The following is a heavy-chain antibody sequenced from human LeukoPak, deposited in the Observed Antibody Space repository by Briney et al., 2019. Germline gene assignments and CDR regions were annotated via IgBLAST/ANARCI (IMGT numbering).Heavy chain of an antibody. CDR1: GFTFSSYA. J-gene: IGHJ4*02. CDR3: AREVAMTTGPLDY. D-gene: IGHD4-11*01. CDR2: ISGSGGST. V-gene: IGHV3-23*01. Sequence: GGSLRLSCAASGFTFSSYAMSWVRQAPGKGLEWVSAISGSGGSTYYADSVKGRFTISRDNAKNSLYLQMNSLRAEDTAVYYCAREVAMTTGPLDYWGQGTLVTVSS.